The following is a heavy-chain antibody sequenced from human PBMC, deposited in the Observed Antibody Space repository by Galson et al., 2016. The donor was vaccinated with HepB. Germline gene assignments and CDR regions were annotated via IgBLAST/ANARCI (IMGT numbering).Heavy chain of an antibody. D-gene: IGHD5-18*01. J-gene: IGHJ4*02. CDR1: GGSISSGGYY. CDR2: IYHLGNT. V-gene: IGHV4-31*03. CDR3: ARGGRKGLWGYYFDY. Sequence: LSLTCTVSGGSISSGGYYRSWIRQHPGKGLGWIGYIYHLGNTYFNPSLKSRVTMSIDASKNQFSLKLSSVTAADTAVYYCARGGRKGLWGYYFDYWGQGTLVPVSS.